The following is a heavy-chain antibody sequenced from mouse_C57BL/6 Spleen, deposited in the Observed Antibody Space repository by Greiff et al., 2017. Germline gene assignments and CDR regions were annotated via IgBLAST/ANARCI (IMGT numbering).Heavy chain of an antibody. CDR2: ISSGSSTI. J-gene: IGHJ4*01. D-gene: IGHD2-5*01. CDR1: GFTFSDYG. V-gene: IGHV5-17*01. CDR3: ARGSNQYYYAMDY. Sequence: EVQLVESGGGLVKPGGSLKLSCAASGFTFSDYGMHWVRQAPEKGLEWVAYISSGSSTIYYADTVKGRFTISRDNAKNTLFLQMTSLRSEDTAMYYCARGSNQYYYAMDYWGQGTSVTVSS.